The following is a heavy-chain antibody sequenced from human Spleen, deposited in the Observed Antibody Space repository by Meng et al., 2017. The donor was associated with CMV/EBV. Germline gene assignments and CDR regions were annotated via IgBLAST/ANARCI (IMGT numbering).Heavy chain of an antibody. CDR2: INHNGSI. Sequence: SETLSLTCTVYGESLSGYYWSWIRQPPGMGLEWIGEINHNGSINYNPSLKSRVTLLVDTSKKQFSLKLRSVTAADTAVYYCARDNSGYFDYWGQGTLVTVSS. CDR1: GESLSGYY. CDR3: ARDNSGYFDY. D-gene: IGHD1-26*01. J-gene: IGHJ4*02. V-gene: IGHV4-34*01.